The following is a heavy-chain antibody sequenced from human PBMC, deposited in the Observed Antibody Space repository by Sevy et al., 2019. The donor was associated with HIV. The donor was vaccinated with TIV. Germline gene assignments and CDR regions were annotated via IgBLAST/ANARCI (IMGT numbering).Heavy chain of an antibody. CDR3: AKGLGMVQGALLSEDL. CDR2: IRYDGTTK. J-gene: IGHJ3*01. V-gene: IGHV3-30*02. D-gene: IGHD3-10*01. CDR1: GVTFRSYG. Sequence: GGSLRLSCAASGVTFRSYGMHWVRQAPGKGLEWVAFIRYDGTTKYYADSVKGRFTISRDNSKNTLYLQMNSLRPEDTSVYYCAKGLGMVQGALLSEDLWGQGTMVTVSS.